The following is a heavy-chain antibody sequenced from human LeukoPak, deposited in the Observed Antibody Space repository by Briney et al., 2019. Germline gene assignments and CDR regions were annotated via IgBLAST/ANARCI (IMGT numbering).Heavy chain of an antibody. V-gene: IGHV3-7*01. D-gene: IGHD3-22*01. CDR3: ATYSSLNAREFQY. CDR1: GFTFSNYW. CDR2: IKTDGSEK. Sequence: PGGSLRLSCEGFGFTFSNYWMSWVRQAPGKGLEWVANIKTDGSEKYYVDSVKGRFTISRDNAKNSLYLQMNSLRAEDTAVYYCATYSSLNAREFQYWGQGTLVTVSS. J-gene: IGHJ1*01.